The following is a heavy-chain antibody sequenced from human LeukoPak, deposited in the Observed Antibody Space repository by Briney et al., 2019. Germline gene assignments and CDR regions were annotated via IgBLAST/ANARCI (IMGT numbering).Heavy chain of an antibody. CDR3: ASAPGYHYYGLDV. V-gene: IGHV3-7*05. CDR1: GFTFSSYW. CDR2: INQDGSEK. J-gene: IGHJ6*02. Sequence: GGSLRLSCVASGFTFSSYWMTWVRQAPGKGLEWVANINQDGSEKNYVDSVRGRFTISRDNAKNSLFLQMNSLGAEDTAVYYCASAPGYHYYGLDVWGQGTTVTVS.